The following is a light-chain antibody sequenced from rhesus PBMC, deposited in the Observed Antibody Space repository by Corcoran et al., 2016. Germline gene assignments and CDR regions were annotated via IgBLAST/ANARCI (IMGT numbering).Light chain of an antibody. J-gene: IGKJ1*01. CDR2: DAS. Sequence: DIQMTQSPSSLSASVGDTVTITCQASQGISKYLAWCQQKPGKAPKLLIYDASTLQSGVPSRFSGSGSGIEFTLTISSLQPEDFATYYCQQHDSYPWTFGQGTKVEI. V-gene: IGKV1-25*01. CDR3: QQHDSYPWT. CDR1: QGISKY.